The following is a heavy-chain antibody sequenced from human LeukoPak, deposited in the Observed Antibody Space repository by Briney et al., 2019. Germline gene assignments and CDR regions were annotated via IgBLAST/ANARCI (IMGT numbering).Heavy chain of an antibody. J-gene: IGHJ5*02. CDR3: AILPDGIAAAGTLGNWFDP. CDR2: MNYNSGNT. Sequence: ASVEVSCKASGYTFTSYDINWVRQATGQGLEWMGWMNYNSGNTGYAQKFQGRVTMTRNTSISTAYMELSSLRSEDTAVYYCAILPDGIAAAGTLGNWFDPWGQGTLVTVSS. CDR1: GYTFTSYD. D-gene: IGHD6-13*01. V-gene: IGHV1-8*01.